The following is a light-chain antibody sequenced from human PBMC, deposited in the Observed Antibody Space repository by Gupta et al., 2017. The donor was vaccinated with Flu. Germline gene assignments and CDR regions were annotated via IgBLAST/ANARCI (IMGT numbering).Light chain of an antibody. CDR2: SNN. CDR3: EAWEDSLNGFCV. J-gene: IGLJ1*01. V-gene: IGLV1-44*01. Sequence: VTISGSGSSSNRGSNTVHWCHHRPCTAPNILIFSNNKRHAGGSARFSCSTSGTSAATSIIGLQSEEEADYYCEAWEDSLNGFCVFGTGTKVTVL. CDR1: SSNRGSNT.